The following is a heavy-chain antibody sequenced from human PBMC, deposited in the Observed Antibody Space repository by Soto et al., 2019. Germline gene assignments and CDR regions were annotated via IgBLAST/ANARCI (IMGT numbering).Heavy chain of an antibody. CDR1: GFAFSSYA. CDR3: AKDQPYCGGDCYTHFDY. CDR2: ISGSGGST. V-gene: IGHV3-23*01. J-gene: IGHJ4*02. D-gene: IGHD2-21*02. Sequence: GSLRLACAASGFAFSSYAMSWVRQARGKGLEWVSAISGSGGSTYYADSVKGRFTISRDNSKNTLYLQMNSLRAEDTAVYYCAKDQPYCGGDCYTHFDYWGQGTLVTVSS.